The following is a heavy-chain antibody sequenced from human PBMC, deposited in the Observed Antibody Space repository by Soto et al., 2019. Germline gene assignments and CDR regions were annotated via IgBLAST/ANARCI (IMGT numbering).Heavy chain of an antibody. Sequence: GASVKVSCKASGGTFSSYAISWVRQAPGQGLEWMGGIIPIFGTANYAQKFQGRVTITADESTSTAYMELSSLRSEDTAVYYCARDLFRGEQWLVPVWFDPWGQGTLVTVSS. D-gene: IGHD6-19*01. CDR2: IIPIFGTA. V-gene: IGHV1-69*13. J-gene: IGHJ5*02. CDR3: ARDLFRGEQWLVPVWFDP. CDR1: GGTFSSYA.